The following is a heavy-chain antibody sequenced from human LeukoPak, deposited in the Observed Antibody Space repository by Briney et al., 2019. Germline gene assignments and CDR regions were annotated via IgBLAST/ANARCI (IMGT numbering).Heavy chain of an antibody. D-gene: IGHD2-2*01. J-gene: IGHJ5*02. CDR1: GGSFSGYY. CDR2: INHSGST. Sequence: SETLSLTRAVYGGSFSGYYWSWIRQPPGKGLEWIGGINHSGSTNYNPSLKSRVTISVDTSKNQFSLKLSSVTAADTAVYYCARGLGYCSSTSCHNWFDPWGQGTLVTVSS. CDR3: ARGLGYCSSTSCHNWFDP. V-gene: IGHV4-34*01.